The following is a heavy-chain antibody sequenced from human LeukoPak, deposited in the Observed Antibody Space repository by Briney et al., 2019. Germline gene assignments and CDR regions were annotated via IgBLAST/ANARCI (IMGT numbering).Heavy chain of an antibody. CDR3: ARRDNVVVVSASDY. D-gene: IGHD2-15*01. V-gene: IGHV3-23*01. J-gene: IGHJ4*02. CDR1: GFTFSNYG. Sequence: GGSLRLSCAASGFTFSNYGMSWVRQAPGKGLEWVSAISGSGGSTYYADSVKGRFTISRDNAKNSLYLQMNSLRVDDTAVYYCARRDNVVVVSASDYWGQGTLVTVSS. CDR2: ISGSGGST.